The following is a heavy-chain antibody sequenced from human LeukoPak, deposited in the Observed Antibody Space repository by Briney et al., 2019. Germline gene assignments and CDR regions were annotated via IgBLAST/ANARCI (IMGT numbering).Heavy chain of an antibody. CDR2: IYNSEST. CDR1: GGSISSYY. V-gene: IGHV4-59*01. Sequence: SETLSLTCTVSGGSISSYYWSWIRQPPGKGLEWIGYIYNSESTNYNPSLKSRVTISVDTSKNQFSLKLSSVTAADTAVYYCAREGLYGDYVWSLDYWGQGTLVTVSS. CDR3: AREGLYGDYVWSLDY. D-gene: IGHD4-17*01. J-gene: IGHJ4*02.